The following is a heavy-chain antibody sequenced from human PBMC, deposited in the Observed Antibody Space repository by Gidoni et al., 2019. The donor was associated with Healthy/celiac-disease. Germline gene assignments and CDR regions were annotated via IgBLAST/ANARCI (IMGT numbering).Heavy chain of an antibody. J-gene: IGHJ2*01. CDR2: ISWDGGST. V-gene: IGHV3-43*01. D-gene: IGHD2-21*02. Sequence: EVQLVESGGVVVQPGGSLRLSCAASGFTFDDYTMHWVRQAPGKGLEWVSLISWDGGSTYYADSVKGRFTISRDNSKNSLYLQMNSLRTEDTALYYCAKDTGGNSFGWYFDLWGRGTLVTVSS. CDR1: GFTFDDYT. CDR3: AKDTGGNSFGWYFDL.